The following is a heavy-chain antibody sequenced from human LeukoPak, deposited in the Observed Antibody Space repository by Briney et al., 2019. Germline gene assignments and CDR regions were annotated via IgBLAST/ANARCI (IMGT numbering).Heavy chain of an antibody. V-gene: IGHV3-23*01. CDR2: MALSGGPT. D-gene: IGHD3-10*01. CDR1: GFTFSAYA. Sequence: PGGSLRLSCAASGFTFSAYAMAWVRRPPGRGLEWVSTMALSGGPTHYADAVEGRFTISRDDSKSTLYLHINSLRAEDTAVYYCARVSKKRYGEIDYWGQGTLVTVSS. CDR3: ARVSKKRYGEIDY. J-gene: IGHJ4*02.